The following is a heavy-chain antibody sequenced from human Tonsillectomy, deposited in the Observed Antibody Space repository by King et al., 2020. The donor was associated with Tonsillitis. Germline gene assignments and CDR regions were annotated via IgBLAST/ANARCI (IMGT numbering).Heavy chain of an antibody. CDR2: INHSGST. CDR3: ARGGRSGRNFCRFDP. D-gene: IGHD3-3*01. J-gene: IGHJ5*02. CDR1: GGSFSGYY. Sequence: VQLQQWGAGLLKPSETLSLTCAVYGGSFSGYYWSWIRQPPGKGLEWIGEINHSGSTNYNPSLKSRVTISVDTSKNQFSLKLSSLTAADTAVYYCARGGRSGRNFCRFDPWGQGTLVTVSS. V-gene: IGHV4-34*01.